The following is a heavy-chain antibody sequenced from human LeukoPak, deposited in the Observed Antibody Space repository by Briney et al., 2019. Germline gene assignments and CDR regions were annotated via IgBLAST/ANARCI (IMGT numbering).Heavy chain of an antibody. CDR1: GFTFSSYA. V-gene: IGHV3-23*01. CDR3: ARDGDIVVVPAAIGFDY. J-gene: IGHJ4*02. CDR2: ISDSGIST. D-gene: IGHD2-2*02. Sequence: GGSLRLSCAASGFTFSSYAMSWVRQAPGKGLEWVSTISDSGISTYYADSVKGRFTISRDNSKNTLYLQMNSLRAEDTAVYYCARDGDIVVVPAAIGFDYWGQGTLVTVSS.